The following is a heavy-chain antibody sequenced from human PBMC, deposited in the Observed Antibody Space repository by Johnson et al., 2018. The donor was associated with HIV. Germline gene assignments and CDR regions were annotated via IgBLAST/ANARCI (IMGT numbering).Heavy chain of an antibody. Sequence: QEKLVESGGGVVQPGKSLTLSCVGSGLSFSNFGIHWVRQAPGKGPEWVAAISFDGNLKKYADSVKGRFTISRDNSKNTLYLQMTSLRQDDTAVYYCARKQWLAKIASDAFDVWGQGTMVTVSS. CDR1: GLSFSNFG. CDR3: ARKQWLAKIASDAFDV. CDR2: ISFDGNLK. J-gene: IGHJ3*01. V-gene: IGHV3-30*03. D-gene: IGHD6-19*01.